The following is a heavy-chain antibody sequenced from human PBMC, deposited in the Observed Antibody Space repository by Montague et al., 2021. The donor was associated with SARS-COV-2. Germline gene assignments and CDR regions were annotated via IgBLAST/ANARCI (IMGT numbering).Heavy chain of an antibody. CDR3: ARGVPVTTFYYYYGMDV. J-gene: IGHJ6*02. Sequence: SETLSLTCTVSGGSISSYYWSWIRQPPRKGLELIGNIYYSGSTXXXPSXXXRVTISVDTSKNQFSLKLSSVTAADTALYYCARGVPVTTFYYYYGMDVWGQGTTVTVSS. V-gene: IGHV4-59*12. CDR2: IYYSGST. CDR1: GGSISSYY. D-gene: IGHD4-11*01.